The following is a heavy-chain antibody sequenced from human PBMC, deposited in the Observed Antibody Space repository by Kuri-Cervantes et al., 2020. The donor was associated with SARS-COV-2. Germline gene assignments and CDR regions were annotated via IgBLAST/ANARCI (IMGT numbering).Heavy chain of an antibody. D-gene: IGHD6-6*01. CDR2: ISSSSSYI. CDR1: GFTFSSYG. V-gene: IGHV3-21*01. Sequence: GGSLRLSCAASGFTFSSYGMHWVRQAPGKGLEWVSSISSSSSYIYYADSVKGRFTISRDNAKNSLYLQMNSLRAEDTAVYYCARGGYSSSSGHYFDYWGQGTLVTVSS. CDR3: ARGGYSSSSGHYFDY. J-gene: IGHJ4*02.